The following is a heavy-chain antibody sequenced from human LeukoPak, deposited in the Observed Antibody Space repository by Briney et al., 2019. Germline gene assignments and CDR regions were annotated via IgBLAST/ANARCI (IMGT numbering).Heavy chain of an antibody. V-gene: IGHV1-18*01. CDR1: GYTFTSYG. CDR3: ASTSPYYYYYMDV. Sequence: GASVKVSCKASGYTFTSYGISWVRQAPGQGLEWMGWISAYNGNTNYAQKLQGRVTMTTDTSTSIAYMELRSLRSDDTAVYYCASTSPYYYYYMDVWGKGTTVTVSS. CDR2: ISAYNGNT. J-gene: IGHJ6*03.